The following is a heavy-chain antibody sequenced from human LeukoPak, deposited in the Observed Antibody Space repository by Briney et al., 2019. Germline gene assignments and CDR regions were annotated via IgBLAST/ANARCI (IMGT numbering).Heavy chain of an antibody. CDR2: IKQDRSEK. Sequence: PGGSLRLSCAAFGFTFSSYWMSWVREGPGKGLGWVANIKQDRSEKYYVYPVKGRFTISRDNANNSLYLQMNSLRAEDTAVYYCSRAYYFDYWGQGTLVTVSS. J-gene: IGHJ4*02. CDR3: SRAYYFDY. V-gene: IGHV3-7*01. CDR1: GFTFSSYW.